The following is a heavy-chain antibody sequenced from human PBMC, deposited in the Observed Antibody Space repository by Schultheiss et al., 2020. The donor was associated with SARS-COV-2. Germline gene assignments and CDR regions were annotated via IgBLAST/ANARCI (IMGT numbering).Heavy chain of an antibody. CDR3: ASSGGGYCSRTSCYAWFDP. Sequence: SQTLSLTCAVYGGSFSGYYWSWIRQPPGKGLEWIGEINHSGSTNYNPSLKSRVTISVDTSKNQFSLKLSSVTAADTAVYYCASSGGGYCSRTSCYAWFDPWGQGTLVTVSS. V-gene: IGHV4-34*01. CDR2: INHSGST. D-gene: IGHD2-2*01. CDR1: GGSFSGYY. J-gene: IGHJ5*02.